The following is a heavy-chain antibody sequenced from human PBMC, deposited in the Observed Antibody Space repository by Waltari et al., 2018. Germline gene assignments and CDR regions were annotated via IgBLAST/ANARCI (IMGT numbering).Heavy chain of an antibody. CDR2: RMDYGNKK. D-gene: IGHD3-10*01. Sequence: QVQLVESGGGVVQPGRYLRLSCGASGFTFSTYGMHWVRQAPGKGLWWVAVRMDYGNKKYYGDSVKGLFTITRYNSKNTLSLQMNSLRVDDTAVYYCARDNRHYYGSGSFPFDYWGQGTLVTVSS. CDR1: GFTFSTYG. CDR3: ARDNRHYYGSGSFPFDY. V-gene: IGHV3-33*01. J-gene: IGHJ4*02.